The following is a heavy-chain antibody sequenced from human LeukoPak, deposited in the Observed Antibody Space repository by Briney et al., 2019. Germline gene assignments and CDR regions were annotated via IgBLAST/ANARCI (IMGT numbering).Heavy chain of an antibody. CDR1: GCTFTSYD. D-gene: IGHD3-3*01. CDR2: IIPIRGST. Sequence: ASVKVSCKASGCTFTSYDINWVRQAPGQGLEWMGRIIPIRGSTNYAQKFQGRVTMTGDKSTSTAYMELSSLRSEDTGVYFRARDRRSGWYYFDYWAQGTLVPVSS. J-gene: IGHJ4*02. CDR3: ARDRRSGWYYFDY. V-gene: IGHV1-69*04.